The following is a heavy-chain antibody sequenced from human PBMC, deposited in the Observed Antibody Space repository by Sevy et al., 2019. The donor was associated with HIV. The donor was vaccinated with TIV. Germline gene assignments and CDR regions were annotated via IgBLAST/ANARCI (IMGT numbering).Heavy chain of an antibody. V-gene: IGHV3-30-3*01. D-gene: IGHD3-10*01. J-gene: IGHJ6*02. CDR2: ISYDGSNK. CDR1: GFTFSSYA. Sequence: GGSLRLSCAASGFTFSSYAMHWVRQAPGKGLEWVAVISYDGSNKYYADSVKGRFTISRDNSKNTLYLQMNSLRAEDTAVYYCARDSSGSSLIYYYYGIDVWGQGTTVTVSS. CDR3: ARDSSGSSLIYYYYGIDV.